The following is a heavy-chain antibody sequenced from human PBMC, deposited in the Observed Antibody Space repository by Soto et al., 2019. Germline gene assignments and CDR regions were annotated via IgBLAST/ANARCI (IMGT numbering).Heavy chain of an antibody. CDR2: IIPILGIA. CDR3: ASGGRYFYWLSY. J-gene: IGHJ4*02. Sequence: QVQLVHSGAEVKKPGSSVKVSCKASGGTFSSYTISWVRQAPGQGLEWMGRIIPILGIANYAQKIQGRVTITADKSTCTAFMELSSLRSEDTAVYYCASGGRYFYWLSYWGQGTLVTVSS. D-gene: IGHD3-9*01. V-gene: IGHV1-69*02. CDR1: GGTFSSYT.